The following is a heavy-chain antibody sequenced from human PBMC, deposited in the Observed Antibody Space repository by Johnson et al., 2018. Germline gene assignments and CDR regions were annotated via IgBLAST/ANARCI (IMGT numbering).Heavy chain of an antibody. V-gene: IGHV4-59*01. Sequence: QVQLQESGPGLVKPSEPLSLTCTVSGGSISSYYWSWIRQPPGKGLEWIGYIYYSGSTTYNPSLKSRVTISVDTSKNQFSLKLSSVTAADTAVYYRAGQTHGITIFGSPYYMDVWGKGTTVTVSS. D-gene: IGHD3-3*01. CDR2: IYYSGST. J-gene: IGHJ6*03. CDR1: GGSISSYY. CDR3: AGQTHGITIFGSPYYMDV.